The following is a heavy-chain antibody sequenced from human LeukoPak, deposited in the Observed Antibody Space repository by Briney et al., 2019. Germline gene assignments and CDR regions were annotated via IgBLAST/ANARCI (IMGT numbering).Heavy chain of an antibody. CDR1: GFAFSSYW. D-gene: IGHD6-13*01. V-gene: IGHV3-7*04. J-gene: IGHJ5*02. Sequence: GGSLRLSCAASGFAFSSYWMSWVRQAPGKGLEWVANIKQDGSEKYYVDSVKGRFTISRDNAKNSLYLQMNSLRAEDTAVYYCARGHSSSPNWFDPWGQGTLVTVSS. CDR3: ARGHSSSPNWFDP. CDR2: IKQDGSEK.